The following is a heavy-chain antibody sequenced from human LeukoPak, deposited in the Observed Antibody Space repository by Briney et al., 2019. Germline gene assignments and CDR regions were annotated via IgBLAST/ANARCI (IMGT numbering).Heavy chain of an antibody. CDR1: GFTFDDYA. CDR2: ISWNSGSI. J-gene: IGHJ2*01. CDR3: AKGPLGAKGRSWYWYFDL. V-gene: IGHV3-9*01. Sequence: GRSLRLSCAASGFTFDDYAMHWVRQAPGKGLEWVSGISWNSGSIGYADSVKGRFTISRDNAKNSLYLQMNSLRAEDTALYYCAKGPLGAKGRSWYWYFDLWGRGTLVTVSS. D-gene: IGHD3-16*01.